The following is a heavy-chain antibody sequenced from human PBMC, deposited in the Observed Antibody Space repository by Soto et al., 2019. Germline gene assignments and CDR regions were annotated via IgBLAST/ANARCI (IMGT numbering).Heavy chain of an antibody. D-gene: IGHD3-22*01. J-gene: IGHJ3*02. CDR2: ISGSSIYI. V-gene: IGHV3-21*01. CDR3: ASNYYYDNSGYYGPAFAI. Sequence: PGGSLRLSCAASGLTFSSYTMNWVRQAPGKGLEWVSSISGSSIYIYYADSVKGRFTISRDNAKNSLYLQMNSLRAEDTAVYYCASNYYYDNSGYYGPAFAIWGQGTMVTVSS. CDR1: GLTFSSYT.